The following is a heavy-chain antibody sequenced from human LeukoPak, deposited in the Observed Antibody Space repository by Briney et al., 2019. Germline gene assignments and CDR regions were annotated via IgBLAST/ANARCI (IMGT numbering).Heavy chain of an antibody. CDR2: IYSGGST. CDR1: GFTFSSYW. Sequence: QPGGSLRLSCAASGFTFSSYWMSWVRQAPGKGLEWVSVIYSGGSTYYADSVKGRFTISRDNSKNTLYLQMNSLRAEDTAVYYCARATPGDYFFDYWGQGTLVTVSS. D-gene: IGHD3-16*01. J-gene: IGHJ4*02. CDR3: ARATPGDYFFDY. V-gene: IGHV3-53*01.